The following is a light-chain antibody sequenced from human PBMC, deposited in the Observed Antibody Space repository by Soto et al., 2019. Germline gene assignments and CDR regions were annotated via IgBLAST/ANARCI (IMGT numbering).Light chain of an antibody. CDR1: QSVSSDY. CDR3: QQYGSSGT. Sequence: EIVLTQSPGTLSLSPGERATLSCRASQSVSSDYLSWYQQKPGQPPRLLIYGASNRATGIPDRFSGSGSGTDFTLTISRLEPEDFAVYYCQQYGSSGTFGQGTKVEIK. V-gene: IGKV3-20*01. CDR2: GAS. J-gene: IGKJ1*01.